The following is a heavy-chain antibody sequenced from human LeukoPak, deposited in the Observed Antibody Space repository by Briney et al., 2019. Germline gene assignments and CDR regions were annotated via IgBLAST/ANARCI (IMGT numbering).Heavy chain of an antibody. CDR1: GFTFSSYG. J-gene: IGHJ4*02. Sequence: GGSLRLSCAASGFTFSSYGMHWVRQAPGKGLEWVAVISYDGSNKYYADSVKGRFTISRDNSKNTLYLQMNSLRAEDTAVYYCARGGLFYNFDYWGQGTLVTVSS. D-gene: IGHD3-3*01. CDR2: ISYDGSNK. V-gene: IGHV3-30*03. CDR3: ARGGLFYNFDY.